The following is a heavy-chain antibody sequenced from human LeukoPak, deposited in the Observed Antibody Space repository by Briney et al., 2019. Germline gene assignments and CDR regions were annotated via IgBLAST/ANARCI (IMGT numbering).Heavy chain of an antibody. J-gene: IGHJ6*03. CDR2: INHSGST. Sequence: SETLSLTCAVYGGSFSGYYWSWIRQPPGKGLEWIGEINHSGSTNYNPSLKSRVTISVDTSKNQFSLKLSSVTAADTAVYYCARSREYCSSTSCYREGYYYYMDVWGKGTTVTVSS. D-gene: IGHD2-2*01. CDR3: ARSREYCSSTSCYREGYYYYMDV. CDR1: GGSFSGYY. V-gene: IGHV4-34*01.